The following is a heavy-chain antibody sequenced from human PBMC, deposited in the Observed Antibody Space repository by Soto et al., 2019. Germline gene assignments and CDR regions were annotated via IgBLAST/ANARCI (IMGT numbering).Heavy chain of an antibody. CDR3: AHRVLRTVFGLVTTTAVYFYF. Sequence: QINLTESGPTVVKPTETRTLTCTFSGFSLTTSCGGVCWVRHSPGKAPAWLAIIDWDDDKRYSTSLKSRLTITKDTSKNQVVLTMAHVDPADTATSYCAHRVLRTVFGLVTTTAVYFYFWGQGTTVVVSS. CDR2: IDWDDDK. CDR1: GFSLTTSCGG. D-gene: IGHD3-3*01. J-gene: IGHJ4*02. V-gene: IGHV2-5*02.